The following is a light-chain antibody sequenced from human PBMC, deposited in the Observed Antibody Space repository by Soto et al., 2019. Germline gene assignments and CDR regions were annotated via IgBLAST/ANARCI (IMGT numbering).Light chain of an antibody. CDR1: QDIRND. V-gene: IGKV1-39*01. J-gene: IGKJ2*01. Sequence: DIQMTQSPSSLSASVGDRVTITCRASQDIRNDLGWFQQKPGKAPKRLIYTTSSLQSGVPSRFSGSGSGTDFTLTIGGLQPADFAIYYCQQSYSSPYTFGLGTKVQIK. CDR3: QQSYSSPYT. CDR2: TTS.